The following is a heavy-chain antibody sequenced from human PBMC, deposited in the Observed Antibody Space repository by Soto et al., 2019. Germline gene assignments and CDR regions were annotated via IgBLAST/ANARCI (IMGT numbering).Heavy chain of an antibody. CDR1: GFTFSSYA. D-gene: IGHD2-2*01. CDR3: ATLFTFWGRAKDMVVVPAADFDY. CDR2: SSGSGGST. J-gene: IGHJ4*01. Sequence: EVQLLESGGGLVQPGGYLRLSCAASGFTFSSYAMSWVRQAPGKVLEWVSASSGSGGSTYYADSVKGRYTISRDNSKNTLYLQMNSLRAEDTAVYYCATLFTFWGRAKDMVVVPAADFDYWGQGTLVTVSS. V-gene: IGHV3-23*01.